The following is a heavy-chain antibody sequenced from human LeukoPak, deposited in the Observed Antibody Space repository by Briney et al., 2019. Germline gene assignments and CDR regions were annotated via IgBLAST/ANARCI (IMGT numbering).Heavy chain of an antibody. J-gene: IGHJ6*02. CDR2: IASDNKP. CDR1: GFTFIAYA. CDR3: ARELHYYVAMDV. Sequence: GGSLTLSCEASGFTFIAYAMTWVRQAPGKGLEWVSSIASDNKPHYSESVRGRFTISRDNSKNTLFLQLHNLRVEDTALYYCARELHYYVAMDVWGQGTTVTVSS. V-gene: IGHV3-23*01. D-gene: IGHD3-10*02.